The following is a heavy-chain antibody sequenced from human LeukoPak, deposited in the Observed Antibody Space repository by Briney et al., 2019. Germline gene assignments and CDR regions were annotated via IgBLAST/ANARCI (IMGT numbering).Heavy chain of an antibody. CDR1: GYTFTSYG. Sequence: ASVKVSCKASGYTFTSYGISWVRQAPGQGLEWMGWISAYNGNTNYAQKLQGRVTMTTDTSTSTAYMELRSLRSDDTAVYYCARARQPGGSIWYDWFDPWGQGTLVTVSS. V-gene: IGHV1-18*01. D-gene: IGHD6-13*01. J-gene: IGHJ5*02. CDR3: ARARQPGGSIWYDWFDP. CDR2: ISAYNGNT.